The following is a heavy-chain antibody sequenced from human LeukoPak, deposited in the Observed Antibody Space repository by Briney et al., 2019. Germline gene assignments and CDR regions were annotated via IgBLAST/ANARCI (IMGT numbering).Heavy chain of an antibody. J-gene: IGHJ6*03. V-gene: IGHV4-61*01. CDR1: GGSISSGSYY. CDR2: VYHSGST. CDR3: ARDRYIFAGPDAYYYMDV. Sequence: SQTLSLTCTVSGGSISSGSYYWSWIWQPPGKGLEWIGYVYHSGSTDYNPSLKSRVTISVDTSKNQFSLKLSSVTAADTAVYYCARDRYIFAGPDAYYYMDVWGKGTTVTISS. D-gene: IGHD5-18*01.